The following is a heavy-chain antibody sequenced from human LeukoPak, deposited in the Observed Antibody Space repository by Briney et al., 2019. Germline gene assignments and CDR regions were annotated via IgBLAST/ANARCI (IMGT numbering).Heavy chain of an antibody. Sequence: GESLKISCKGSGYVFTSYWISWVRQMPGKGLEWMGRIDPSDSYTNYSPSFQGHVTISADKSISTAYLQWSSLKASDTATYYCATITGTEYGMDVWGQGTTVTVSS. V-gene: IGHV5-10-1*01. J-gene: IGHJ6*02. D-gene: IGHD1/OR15-1a*01. CDR1: GYVFTSYW. CDR3: ATITGTEYGMDV. CDR2: IDPSDSYT.